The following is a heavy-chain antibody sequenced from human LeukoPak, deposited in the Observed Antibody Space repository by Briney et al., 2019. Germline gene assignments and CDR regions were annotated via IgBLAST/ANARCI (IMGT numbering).Heavy chain of an antibody. CDR3: ARGGDDYGDYVVY. CDR1: GFTFSSYE. D-gene: IGHD4-17*01. CDR2: ISSSGSTI. J-gene: IGHJ4*02. V-gene: IGHV3-48*03. Sequence: PGGSLRLSCAASGFTFSSYEMNWVRQAPGKGLEWVSYISSSGSTIYYADSVKGRFTISRDNAKNSLYLQMNSLRAEDTAVYYCARGGDDYGDYVVYWGQGTLVTVSS.